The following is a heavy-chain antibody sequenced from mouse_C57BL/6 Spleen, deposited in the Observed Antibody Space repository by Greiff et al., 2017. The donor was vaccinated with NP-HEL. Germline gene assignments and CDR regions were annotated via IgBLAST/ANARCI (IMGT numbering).Heavy chain of an antibody. Sequence: QVQLQQSGPELVKPGASVKISCKASGYAFSSSWMNWVKQRPGKGLEWIGRIYPGDGDTNYNGKFKGKATLTADKSSSTAYMQLSSLTSEDSAVYFCARGAYYSRGYAMDYWGQGTSVTVSS. D-gene: IGHD2-5*01. J-gene: IGHJ4*01. V-gene: IGHV1-82*01. CDR2: IYPGDGDT. CDR3: ARGAYYSRGYAMDY. CDR1: GYAFSSSW.